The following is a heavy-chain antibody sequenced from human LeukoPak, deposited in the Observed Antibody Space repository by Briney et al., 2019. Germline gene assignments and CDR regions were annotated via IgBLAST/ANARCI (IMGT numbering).Heavy chain of an antibody. Sequence: TSETLSLTCAVYGGSFSGYYWSWIRQPPGKGLEWIGEINHSGSTNYNPSLKSRVTISVDTSKNQFSLKLSSVTAADTAVYYCARGPPTTLLKHWGQGTLVTVSS. V-gene: IGHV4-34*01. CDR3: ARGPPTTLLKH. D-gene: IGHD4-17*01. CDR2: INHSGST. J-gene: IGHJ4*02. CDR1: GGSFSGYY.